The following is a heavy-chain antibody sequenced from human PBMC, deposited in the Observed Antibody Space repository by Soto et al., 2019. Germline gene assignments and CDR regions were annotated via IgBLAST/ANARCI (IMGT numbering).Heavy chain of an antibody. CDR3: ARRHYDFWSGYAPEGDYYYMDV. J-gene: IGHJ6*03. CDR2: IWYDGSNK. CDR1: GFTFSSYG. V-gene: IGHV3-33*01. D-gene: IGHD3-3*01. Sequence: GGSLRLSCAASGFTFSSYGTHWVRQAPGKGLEWVAVIWYDGSNKYYADSVKGRFTISRDNSKNTLYLQMNSLRAEDTAVYYCARRHYDFWSGYAPEGDYYYMDVWGKGPTVTVSS.